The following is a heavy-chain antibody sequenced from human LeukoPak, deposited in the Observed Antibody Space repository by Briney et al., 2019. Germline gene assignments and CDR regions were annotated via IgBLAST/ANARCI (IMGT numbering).Heavy chain of an antibody. J-gene: IGHJ5*02. V-gene: IGHV4-59*01. D-gene: IGHD2-2*01. CDR2: IYYSGNT. CDR1: GGSITNYY. CDR3: ARHLGYCSSTSCYSWFGP. Sequence: PSETLSLTCTVSGGSITNYYWSWIRRPPGKGLEWIGYIYYSGNTNYNPSLKSRVTISVDTSKNQFSLNLSSVTAADTAVYYCARHLGYCSSTSCYSWFGPWGQGTLVTVSS.